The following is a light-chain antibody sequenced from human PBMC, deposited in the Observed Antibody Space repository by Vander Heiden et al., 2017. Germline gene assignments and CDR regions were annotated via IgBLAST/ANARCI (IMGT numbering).Light chain of an antibody. CDR2: GKN. CDR1: SLRGYY. CDR3: NSRDSSGYYHVR. J-gene: IGLJ3*02. V-gene: IGLV3-19*01. Sequence: SSELTQDPTVSVASALTVRITCQGASLRGYYASWYQQKPGQAPVVVNYGKNIRPSGIPDRFSGSSSGDTASLTITGAQAEDEAVYYGNSRDSSGYYHVRFGGGTKLTVL.